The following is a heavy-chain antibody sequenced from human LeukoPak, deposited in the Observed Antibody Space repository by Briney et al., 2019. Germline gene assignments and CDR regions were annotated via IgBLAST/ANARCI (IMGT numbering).Heavy chain of an antibody. CDR3: ARDSPERSFDI. Sequence: SETLSLTCTVSGGSISSYYWSWIRQPPGKGLEWIGYIYYSGSTNYNPSLKSRVTISVDTSKNQFSLKLSSVTAADTAVYYCARDSPERSFDIWGQGTMVTVSS. CDR2: IYYSGST. V-gene: IGHV4-59*01. CDR1: GGSISSYY. J-gene: IGHJ3*02. D-gene: IGHD1-1*01.